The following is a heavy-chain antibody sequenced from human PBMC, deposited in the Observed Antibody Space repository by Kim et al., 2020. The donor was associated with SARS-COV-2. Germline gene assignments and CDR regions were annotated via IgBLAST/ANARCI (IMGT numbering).Heavy chain of an antibody. J-gene: IGHJ3*02. CDR1: GFRFSTYG. D-gene: IGHD6-19*01. Sequence: GGSLRLSCAASGFRFSTYGMSWVRQAPGRGLEWVSSISPSSNNIYYADSVKGRFTISRDNAKNSLNVQMNSLRAEDTAVYYCAKFRSSGWSQEDPFDMWG. CDR3: AKFRSSGWSQEDPFDM. V-gene: IGHV3-21*01. CDR2: ISPSSNNI.